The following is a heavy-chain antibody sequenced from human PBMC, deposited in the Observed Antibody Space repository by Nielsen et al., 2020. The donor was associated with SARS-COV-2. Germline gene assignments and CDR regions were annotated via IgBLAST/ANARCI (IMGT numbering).Heavy chain of an antibody. J-gene: IGHJ6*03. V-gene: IGHV3-74*01. Sequence: VRQAPGKGLVWVSRINSDGSSTSYADSVKGRFTISRDNAKNTLYLQMNSLRAEDTAVYYCARAEQHPDYDFWSGYLAFGYYYYMDVWGKGTTVTVSS. CDR3: ARAEQHPDYDFWSGYLAFGYYYYMDV. CDR2: INSDGSST. D-gene: IGHD3-3*01.